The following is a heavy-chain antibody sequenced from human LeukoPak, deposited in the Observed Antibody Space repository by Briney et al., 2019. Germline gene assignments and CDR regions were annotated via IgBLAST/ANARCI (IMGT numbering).Heavy chain of an antibody. CDR1: GFTFSSYA. CDR3: AKDVFRTMAFYFDY. Sequence: GGSLRLSCAASGFTFSSYAMSWVRQAPGKGLEWVSAISGSGGSTYYAGSVKGRCTISRDNSKNTLYLQMNSLGAEDTAVYYCAKDVFRTMAFYFDYWGQGTLVTVSS. D-gene: IGHD3-10*01. J-gene: IGHJ4*02. V-gene: IGHV3-23*01. CDR2: ISGSGGST.